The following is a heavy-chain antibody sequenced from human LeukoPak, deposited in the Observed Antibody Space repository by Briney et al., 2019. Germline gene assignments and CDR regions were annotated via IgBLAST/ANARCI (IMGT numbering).Heavy chain of an antibody. D-gene: IGHD3-10*01. CDR2: ISYDGSNK. CDR1: GITFGNNW. V-gene: IGHV3-30*03. J-gene: IGHJ3*02. Sequence: GGSLRLSCAASGITFGNNWMHWVRQAPGKGLEWVAVISYDGSNKYYADPVKGRFTISRDNSKNTLYLQMNSLRAEDTAVYYCARGLSGSYPWDAFDIWGQGTMVTVSS. CDR3: ARGLSGSYPWDAFDI.